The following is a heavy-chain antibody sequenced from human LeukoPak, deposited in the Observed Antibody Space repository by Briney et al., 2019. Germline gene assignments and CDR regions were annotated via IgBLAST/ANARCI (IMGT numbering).Heavy chain of an antibody. CDR2: IIPIFGTA. J-gene: IGHJ3*02. V-gene: IGHV1-69*05. CDR1: VGTFSSYA. Sequence: SVKVSCKASVGTFSSYAISWVRQAPGQGLEWRGGIIPIFGTANNAQKFQGRVTITTDESTSTAYMELSSLRSEDTAVYYCTSFGVDAFDIWGQGTMVTVSS. D-gene: IGHD3-3*01. CDR3: TSFGVDAFDI.